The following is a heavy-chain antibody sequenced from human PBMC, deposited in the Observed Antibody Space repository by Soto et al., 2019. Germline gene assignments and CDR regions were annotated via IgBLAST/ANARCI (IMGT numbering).Heavy chain of an antibody. D-gene: IGHD1-26*01. CDR2: IKQDGTEK. CDR1: GFTFSTYW. V-gene: IGHV3-7*01. CDR3: TTSPHRDSERVFV. Sequence: EVQLVESGGGLVQPGESLRLSCAASGFTFSTYWMSWVRRTPGKGLEWVANIKQDGTEKYYVDSVRGRLTVSRDNAKSSLYLQMNSLRVEDTAVYYCTTSPHRDSERVFVWGQGTAVTVS. J-gene: IGHJ6*02.